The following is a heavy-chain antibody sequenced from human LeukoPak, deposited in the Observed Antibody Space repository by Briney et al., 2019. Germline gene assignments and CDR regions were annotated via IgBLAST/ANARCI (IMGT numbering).Heavy chain of an antibody. Sequence: SETLSLTCTVSGGSISSYYWSWIRQPPGKGLEWIGYIYYSGSTNYNPSLKSRVTIPVDTSKNQFSLKLSSVTAADTAVYYCARATVAGGIYFDYWGQGTLVTVSS. D-gene: IGHD6-19*01. J-gene: IGHJ4*02. CDR2: IYYSGST. V-gene: IGHV4-59*01. CDR3: ARATVAGGIYFDY. CDR1: GGSISSYY.